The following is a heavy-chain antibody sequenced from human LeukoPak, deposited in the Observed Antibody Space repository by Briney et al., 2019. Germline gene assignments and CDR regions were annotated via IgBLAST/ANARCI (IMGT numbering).Heavy chain of an antibody. CDR1: GGSISSYY. CDR2: IYYSGST. CDR3: ARVYGELDGEYYFDY. D-gene: IGHD4-17*01. V-gene: IGHV4-59*01. J-gene: IGHJ4*02. Sequence: SETLSLTCTVSGGSISSYYWSWIRQPPGKGLEWIGYIYYSGSTNYNPSLKSRVTISVDTSKNQFSLKLSSVTAADTAVYYCARVYGELDGEYYFDYWGQGTLVTVSS.